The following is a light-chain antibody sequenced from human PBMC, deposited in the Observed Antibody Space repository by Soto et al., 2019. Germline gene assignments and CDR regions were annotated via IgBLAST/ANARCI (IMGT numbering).Light chain of an antibody. J-gene: IGLJ3*02. Sequence: QSALTQPASVSGSPGQSITISCTGTSSDVGGYNLVSWYQQRPGEAPKLIISEVRNRPSGISYRFTGSKSGNTASLTISGLQAEDEADYYCSSYTSNSTLVFGGGTKLTVL. CDR1: SSDVGGYNL. CDR2: EVR. V-gene: IGLV2-14*01. CDR3: SSYTSNSTLV.